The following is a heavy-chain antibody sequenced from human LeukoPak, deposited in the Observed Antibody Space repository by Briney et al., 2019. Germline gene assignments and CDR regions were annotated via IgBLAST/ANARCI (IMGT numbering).Heavy chain of an antibody. J-gene: IGHJ4*02. CDR3: AGGAQADGY. D-gene: IGHD5-24*01. CDR2: ISTSRNNT. CDR1: GFVFSDYY. Sequence: PGGSLRLSCAASGFVFSDYYMSWIRQAPGKGLEWVSYISTSRNNTNYADSVKGRFTISRDNAKNSLYLQMNSMRAEATAVYCCAGGAQADGYWGQGSLVTVSS. V-gene: IGHV3-11*05.